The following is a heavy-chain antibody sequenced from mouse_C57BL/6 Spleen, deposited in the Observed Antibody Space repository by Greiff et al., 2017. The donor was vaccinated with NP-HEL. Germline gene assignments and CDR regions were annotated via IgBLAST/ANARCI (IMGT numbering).Heavy chain of an antibody. V-gene: IGHV1-18*01. CDR3: AALSSPFWYFDV. D-gene: IGHD1-1*01. CDR1: GYTFTDYN. CDR2: INPNNGGT. J-gene: IGHJ1*03. Sequence: EVQLQQSGPELVKPGASVKIPCKASGYTFTDYNMDWVKQSHGKSLEWIGDINPNNGGTIYNQKFKGKATLTVDKSSSTAYMELRSLTSEDTAVYYCAALSSPFWYFDVWGTGTTVTVSS.